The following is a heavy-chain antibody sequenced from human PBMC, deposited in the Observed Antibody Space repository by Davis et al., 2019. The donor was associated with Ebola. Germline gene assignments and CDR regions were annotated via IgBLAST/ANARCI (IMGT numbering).Heavy chain of an antibody. Sequence: SVKVSCKASGGTFSSYAISWVRQAPGQGLEWMGGIIPIFGTANYAQKFQGRVTITADKSTSTAYMELSSLRSEDTAVYYCARGHGLTGTTDWFDPWGQGTLVTVSS. CDR1: GGTFSSYA. CDR3: ARGHGLTGTTDWFDP. CDR2: IIPIFGTA. J-gene: IGHJ5*02. V-gene: IGHV1-69*06. D-gene: IGHD1-7*01.